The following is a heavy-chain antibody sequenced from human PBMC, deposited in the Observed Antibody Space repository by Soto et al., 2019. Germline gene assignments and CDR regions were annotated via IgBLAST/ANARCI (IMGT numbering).Heavy chain of an antibody. J-gene: IGHJ4*02. Sequence: GGSLRLCCSASGFTFSIYAMHWVRQAPGKGLEYVSSISTNGGSTHYADSVKGRFTISRDNSKNTQYLQMSSLRADDTAVYYCVKGEYYYDSSGYYPLDYWGQGTLVTVSS. CDR2: ISTNGGST. CDR3: VKGEYYYDSSGYYPLDY. V-gene: IGHV3-64D*06. CDR1: GFTFSIYA. D-gene: IGHD3-22*01.